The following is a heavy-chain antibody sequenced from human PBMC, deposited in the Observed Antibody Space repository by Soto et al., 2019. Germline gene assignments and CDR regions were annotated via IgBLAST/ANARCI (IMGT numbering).Heavy chain of an antibody. CDR3: ARGPNIVVVPAARYTYRYYYMDV. Sequence: SETLSLTCAVYGGSFSGYYWSWIRQPPGKGLEWIGEINHSGSTNYNPSLKSRVTISVDTSKNQFSLKLSSVTAADTAVYYCARGPNIVVVPAARYTYRYYYMDVWGKGTTVTVSS. CDR1: GGSFSGYY. D-gene: IGHD2-2*01. J-gene: IGHJ6*03. V-gene: IGHV4-34*01. CDR2: INHSGST.